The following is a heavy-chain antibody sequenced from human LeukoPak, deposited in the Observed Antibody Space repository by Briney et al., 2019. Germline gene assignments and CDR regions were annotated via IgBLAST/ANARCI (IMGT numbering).Heavy chain of an antibody. CDR2: IWYDGSNK. Sequence: GGSLRLSCAASGFTFSSYGMHWVRQAPGKGLEWVAVIWYDGSNKYYADSVKGRFTISRDNSKKTLYLQMNSLRAEDTAVYYCARPSFRYCSGGSCYLDYWGQGTLVTVSS. J-gene: IGHJ4*02. CDR3: ARPSFRYCSGGSCYLDY. CDR1: GFTFSSYG. V-gene: IGHV3-33*01. D-gene: IGHD2-15*01.